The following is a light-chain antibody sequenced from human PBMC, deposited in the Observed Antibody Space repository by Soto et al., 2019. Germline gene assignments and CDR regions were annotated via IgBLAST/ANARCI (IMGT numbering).Light chain of an antibody. CDR2: KAS. V-gene: IGKV1-5*03. Sequence: DIQMTQSPSTLSASVGDIVTITCRASQSISNWLAWYQQKPGKAPKILIYKASSLESGVPSRFSGSGSGTEFTLTISSLQPEDSATYYCQQSYSLPYTFGQGTKVDIK. CDR3: QQSYSLPYT. J-gene: IGKJ2*01. CDR1: QSISNW.